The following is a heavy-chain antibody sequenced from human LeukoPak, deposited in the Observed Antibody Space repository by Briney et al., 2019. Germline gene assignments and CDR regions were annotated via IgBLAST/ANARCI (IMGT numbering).Heavy chain of an antibody. CDR2: ISYDGSNK. CDR1: GFTLRSYA. Sequence: GRSLRLSCAASGFTLRSYAMHWGRQDPGKGRGWVAVISYDGSNKYYADSVKGRFTISRDNSKNTLYLQMNSLRAEDTAVYYCARPVGYYSYFDYWGQGTLVTVSS. CDR3: ARPVGYYSYFDY. D-gene: IGHD3-22*01. V-gene: IGHV3-30-3*01. J-gene: IGHJ4*02.